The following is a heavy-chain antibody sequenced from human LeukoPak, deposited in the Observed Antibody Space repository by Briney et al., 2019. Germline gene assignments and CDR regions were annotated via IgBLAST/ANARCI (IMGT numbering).Heavy chain of an antibody. D-gene: IGHD3-9*01. CDR2: IIPIFGTA. CDR3: ARVACGYVLRYFDCPGLNWFDP. J-gene: IGHJ5*02. CDR1: GGTFSSYA. Sequence: SVKVSCKASGGTFSSYAISWVRQAPGQGLEWMGGIIPIFGTANYAQKFQGRVTITTDESTSTAYMELSSLRSEDTAVYYCARVACGYVLRYFDCPGLNWFDPWGQGTLVTVSS. V-gene: IGHV1-69*05.